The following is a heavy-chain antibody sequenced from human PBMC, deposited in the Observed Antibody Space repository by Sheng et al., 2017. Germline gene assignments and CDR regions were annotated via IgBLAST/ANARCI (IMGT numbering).Heavy chain of an antibody. D-gene: IGHD1-1*01. V-gene: IGHV1-2*02. CDR2: INPNSGGT. CDR3: TKDWATSTLYHVGSDGNGTWSTVRPPGRCDS. J-gene: IGHJ5*01. CDR1: GYAFTGYY. Sequence: QVQLVQSGAEVKKPGASVKVSCKASGYAFTGYYIHWVRQAPGQGLEWMGWINPNSGGTKYAQNFQARVTMTRDTSISTAYMEVRGLRSDDTAVYYCTKDWATSTLYHVGSDGNGTWSTVRPPGRCDS.